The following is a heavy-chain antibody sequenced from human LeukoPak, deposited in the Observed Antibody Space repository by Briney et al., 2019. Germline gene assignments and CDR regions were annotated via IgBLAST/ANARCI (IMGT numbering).Heavy chain of an antibody. D-gene: IGHD6-19*01. J-gene: IGHJ4*02. CDR2: ISYDGSNK. Sequence: GGSLRLSCAASGFTFSSYAMHWVRQAPGKGLEWVAVISYDGSNKYYADSVKGRFTISRDNSKNTLYLQMNGLRAEDTAVYYCARALAVAGPFDYWGQGTLVTVSS. V-gene: IGHV3-30-3*01. CDR1: GFTFSSYA. CDR3: ARALAVAGPFDY.